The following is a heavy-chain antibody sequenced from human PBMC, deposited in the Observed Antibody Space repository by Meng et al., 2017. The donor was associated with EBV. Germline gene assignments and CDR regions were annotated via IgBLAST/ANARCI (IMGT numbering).Heavy chain of an antibody. CDR3: ARVGIAVAGTGDY. V-gene: IGHV1-2*06. J-gene: IGHJ4*02. CDR2: INPNSGGT. D-gene: IGHD6-19*01. CDR1: GYTFTGYY. Sequence: QVLLVHSVAEVKKPGASVKVSCNASGYTFTGYYMHWVRQAPGPGLEWMGRINPNSGGTNYAQKFQGRVTMTRDTSISTAYMELSRLRSDDTAVYYCARVGIAVAGTGDYWGQGTLVTVSS.